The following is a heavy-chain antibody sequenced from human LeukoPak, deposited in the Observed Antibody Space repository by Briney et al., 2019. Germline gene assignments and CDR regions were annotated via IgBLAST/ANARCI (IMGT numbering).Heavy chain of an antibody. V-gene: IGHV3-21*01. CDR2: ISSSSSYI. Sequence: GGSLRLSCAASGFTFSSYSMNWVRQAPGKGLEWVSSISSSSSYIYYADSVKGRFTISRDNAKNSLYLQMNSLRAEDTAVYYCARDPSSYSSSYNWFDPRGQGTLVTVSS. CDR3: ARDPSSYSSSYNWFDP. J-gene: IGHJ5*02. CDR1: GFTFSSYS. D-gene: IGHD6-13*01.